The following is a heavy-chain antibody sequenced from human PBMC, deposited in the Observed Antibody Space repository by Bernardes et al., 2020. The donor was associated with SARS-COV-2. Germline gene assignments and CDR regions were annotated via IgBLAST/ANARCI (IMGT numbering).Heavy chain of an antibody. CDR1: GDSITSGDYY. J-gene: IGHJ4*02. CDR2: ISYSGST. D-gene: IGHD4-17*01. CDR3: VRVGSYPDYVFDY. V-gene: IGHV4-30-4*01. Sequence: SETLSLTCTVSGDSITSGDYYWSWIRQPPGKGLEWIGYISYSGSTYYSPSLMSRVTISVDTSKNQFSLKLTSVTAADTAVYYCVRVGSYPDYVFDYWGQGTLVTVSP.